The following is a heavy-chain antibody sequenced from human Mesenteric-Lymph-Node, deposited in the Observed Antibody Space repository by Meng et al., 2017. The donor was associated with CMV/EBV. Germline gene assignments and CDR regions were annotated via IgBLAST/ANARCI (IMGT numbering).Heavy chain of an antibody. CDR3: ATYGSGSGTDYYYYYGMDV. V-gene: IGHV3-23*01. CDR1: GFTFSSYG. CDR2: ISGSGGGT. D-gene: IGHD3-10*01. Sequence: GGSLRLSCAASGFTFSSYGMSWVRQAPGKGLEWVSAISGSGGGTYYADSVKGRFTISRDNSKNALYLQMNSLRAEDTAVYYCATYGSGSGTDYYYYYGMDVWGQGTTVTVSS. J-gene: IGHJ6*02.